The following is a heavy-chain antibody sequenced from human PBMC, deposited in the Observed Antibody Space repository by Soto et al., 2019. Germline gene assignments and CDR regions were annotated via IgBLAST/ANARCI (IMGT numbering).Heavy chain of an antibody. J-gene: IGHJ4*02. CDR3: ARQPSVTHAPFDY. V-gene: IGHV4-39*01. Sequence: QLQLQESGPGLVKPSETLSLTCTVSGDSISSSTYYWGWIRQSPGNGLEGIGSIYYSGSTYYNPSLKSRVTISVDTSKNQFSLQLTSVTAADTSVYYLARQPSVTHAPFDYWGQGTLVTVSS. CDR2: IYYSGST. D-gene: IGHD2-21*02. CDR1: GDSISSSTYY.